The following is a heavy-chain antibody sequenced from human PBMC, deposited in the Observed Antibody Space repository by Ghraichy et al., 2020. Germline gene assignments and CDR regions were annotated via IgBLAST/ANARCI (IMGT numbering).Heavy chain of an antibody. CDR2: ISYDGSNK. Sequence: GGSLRLSCAASGFTFSSYGMHWVRQAPGKGLEWVAVISYDGSNKYYADSVKGRFTISRDNSKNTLYLQMSSLRAEDTAVYYCAKDWGAHDYSNYGPNYWGQGTLVTVSS. CDR1: GFTFSSYG. V-gene: IGHV3-30*18. J-gene: IGHJ4*02. D-gene: IGHD4-11*01. CDR3: AKDWGAHDYSNYGPNY.